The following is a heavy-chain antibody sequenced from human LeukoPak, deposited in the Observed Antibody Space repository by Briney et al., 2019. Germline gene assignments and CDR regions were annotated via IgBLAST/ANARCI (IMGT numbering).Heavy chain of an antibody. CDR1: GFTFDDYA. D-gene: IGHD3-10*01. Sequence: GGSLRLSCAASGFTFDDYAMHWVRQAPGKGLEWVSAISGSGDRTHYADSVKGRFTVSRDTSKSTLFLQMNSLRAEDTAVYYCAKLLRGVVVPYFDYWGQGTLVTVSS. CDR2: ISGSGDRT. J-gene: IGHJ4*02. CDR3: AKLLRGVVVPYFDY. V-gene: IGHV3-23*01.